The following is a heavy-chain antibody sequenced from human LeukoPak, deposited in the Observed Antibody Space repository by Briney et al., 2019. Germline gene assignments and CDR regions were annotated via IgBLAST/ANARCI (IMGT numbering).Heavy chain of an antibody. CDR2: IKQDGSEK. V-gene: IGHV3-7*01. CDR3: ARDHTVTMIVGYYFDY. Sequence: GGSPRLSCAPSGFTFSSYWMSWVRQAPGKGLEWVANIKQDGSEKYYVDSVKGRFTISRDNAKNSLYLQMNSLRAEDTAVYYCARDHTVTMIVGYYFDYWGQGTLVTVSS. J-gene: IGHJ4*02. CDR1: GFTFSSYW. D-gene: IGHD3-22*01.